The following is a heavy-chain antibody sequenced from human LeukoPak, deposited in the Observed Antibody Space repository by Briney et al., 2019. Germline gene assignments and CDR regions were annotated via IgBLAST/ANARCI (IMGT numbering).Heavy chain of an antibody. Sequence: PSETLSLTCTVSSGSISNYYWSWIRQPAGKGLEWIGRIYSSGSTNYNPSLKSRVTMSVDTSKNQFSLRLSSVTAADTAVYYCARLNVRGEDFDYWGQGTLVTVSS. J-gene: IGHJ4*02. D-gene: IGHD3-10*02. CDR1: SGSISNYY. CDR3: ARLNVRGEDFDY. V-gene: IGHV4-4*07. CDR2: IYSSGST.